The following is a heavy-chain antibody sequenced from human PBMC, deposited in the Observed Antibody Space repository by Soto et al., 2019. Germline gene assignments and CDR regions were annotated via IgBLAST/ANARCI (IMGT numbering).Heavy chain of an antibody. V-gene: IGHV4-34*01. CDR2: INQSGST. CDR3: AREIAATGTKS. J-gene: IGHJ5*02. Sequence: SETLSLTCAVYGESYSGYYWSWIRQPPGEGLEWIGEINQSGSTNYNPSLKSRVTISILTSKNQFSLKLSSVTAADTAVYYCAREIAATGTKSWGQGTLVTVS. CDR1: GESYSGYY. D-gene: IGHD6-13*01.